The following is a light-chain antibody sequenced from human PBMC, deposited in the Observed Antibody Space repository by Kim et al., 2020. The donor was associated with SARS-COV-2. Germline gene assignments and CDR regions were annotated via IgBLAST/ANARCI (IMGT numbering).Light chain of an antibody. J-gene: IGLJ1*01. V-gene: IGLV1-44*01. CDR1: SSNIRSNT. Sequence: QRVTLRCSGSSSNIRSNTVNWYQQLPGTAPKLLICSNNQRPSGVPDRFSGSKSGTSASLAISGLQSEDEADYHCAAWDDSLNGYYVFGTGTKVTVL. CDR3: AAWDDSLNGYYV. CDR2: SNN.